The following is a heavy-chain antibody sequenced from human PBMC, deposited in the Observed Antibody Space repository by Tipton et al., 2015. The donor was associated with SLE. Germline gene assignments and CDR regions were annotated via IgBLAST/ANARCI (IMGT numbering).Heavy chain of an antibody. J-gene: IGHJ4*02. CDR3: ARCEDGSGLGLDY. CDR2: IYYSGST. Sequence: TLSLTCTVSGGSISSGDYYWSWIRQPPGKGLEWIGYIYYSGSTYYNPSLKSRVTISVDTSKNQFSLKLSSVTAADTAVYYCARCEDGSGLGLDYWGQGTLVTVSS. CDR1: GGSISSGDYY. V-gene: IGHV4-30-4*01. D-gene: IGHD3-10*01.